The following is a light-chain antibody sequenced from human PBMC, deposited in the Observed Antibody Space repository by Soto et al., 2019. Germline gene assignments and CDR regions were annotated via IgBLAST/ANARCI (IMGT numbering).Light chain of an antibody. CDR3: CSYAGRYTYI. Sequence: QSVLTQPRSVSGSPGQSVTISCTGSYSDVGTFYFVSWYQQYPGKGPKLIIYDVTVRPSGVPDRFSGSKSGNTASLTISGLQAEDEADYYRCSYAGRYTYIFGSGTKVTVL. J-gene: IGLJ1*01. CDR2: DVT. V-gene: IGLV2-11*01. CDR1: YSDVGTFYF.